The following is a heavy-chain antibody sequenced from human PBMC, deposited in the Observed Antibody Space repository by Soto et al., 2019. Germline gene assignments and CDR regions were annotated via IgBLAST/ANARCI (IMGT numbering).Heavy chain of an antibody. Sequence: GASVKVSCKASGGTFSSYAISWVRQAPGQGLEWMGGIIPIFGTANYAQKFQGRVTITADESTSTAYMELSSLRSEDTAVYYCARDAPPGIAVAGYPYSGQGTLVTVSS. V-gene: IGHV1-69*13. CDR2: IIPIFGTA. CDR3: ARDAPPGIAVAGYPY. D-gene: IGHD6-19*01. CDR1: GGTFSSYA. J-gene: IGHJ4*02.